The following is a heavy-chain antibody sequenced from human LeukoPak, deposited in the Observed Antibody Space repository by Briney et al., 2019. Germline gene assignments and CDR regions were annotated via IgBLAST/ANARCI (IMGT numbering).Heavy chain of an antibody. Sequence: GRSLRLSCAASGFTFSSYGMHWVRQAPGKGLEWVAVISYDGSNKYYADSVKGRFTISRDNSKNTLYLQMNSLRAEDTAVYYCAKLGYCSGGSCYSEGGSDYWGQGTLVTVSS. V-gene: IGHV3-30*18. CDR3: AKLGYCSGGSCYSEGGSDY. CDR2: ISYDGSNK. D-gene: IGHD2-15*01. J-gene: IGHJ4*02. CDR1: GFTFSSYG.